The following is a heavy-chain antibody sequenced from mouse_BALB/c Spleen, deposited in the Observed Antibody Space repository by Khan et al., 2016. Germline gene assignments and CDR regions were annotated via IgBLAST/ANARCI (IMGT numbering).Heavy chain of an antibody. V-gene: IGHV1S22*01. CDR2: IYPGSGST. Sequence: LQQSGSELVRPGASVKLSCKASGYTFTSYWMHWVKQRHGQGLEWIGNIYPGSGSTNYDEKFKSKGTLTVDTSSSTAYMHLSSLTSEDSAVYYCTRGGYGSSPPFAYWGQGTLVTVS. CDR1: GYTFTSYW. D-gene: IGHD1-1*01. J-gene: IGHJ3*01. CDR3: TRGGYGSSPPFAY.